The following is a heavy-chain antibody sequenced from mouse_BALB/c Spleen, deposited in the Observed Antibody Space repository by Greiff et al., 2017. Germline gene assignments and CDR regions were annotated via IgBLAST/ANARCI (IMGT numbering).Heavy chain of an antibody. V-gene: IGHV5-9-4*01. J-gene: IGHJ1*01. CDR1: GFTFSSYA. CDR3: ARAPLRRDSWYFDG. D-gene: IGHD1-2*01. CDR2: ISSGGSYT. Sequence: EVQLVESGGGLVKPGGSLKLSCAASGFTFSSYAMSWVRQSPEKRLEWVAEISSGGSYTYYPDTVTGRFTISRDNAKNTLYLEMSSLRSEDTAMYCCARAPLRRDSWYFDGWGAGTTVTVSS.